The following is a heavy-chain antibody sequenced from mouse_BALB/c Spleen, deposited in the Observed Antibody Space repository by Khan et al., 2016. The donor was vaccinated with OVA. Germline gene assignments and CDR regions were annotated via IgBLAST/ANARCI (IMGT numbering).Heavy chain of an antibody. V-gene: IGHV1-54*01. CDR2: INPGSGGT. CDR1: GYAFTNYL. CDR3: ARSAIGRDY. J-gene: IGHJ2*01. Sequence: QVQLQQSGAELVRPGTSVKVSCKASGYAFTNYLIEWVKQRHGQGLEWIGVINPGSGGTNYNEKFQGMATLTADRSSSTAYLQLSSRTSDDAAVYFCARSAIGRDYWGQGTTLTVSS. D-gene: IGHD4-1*01.